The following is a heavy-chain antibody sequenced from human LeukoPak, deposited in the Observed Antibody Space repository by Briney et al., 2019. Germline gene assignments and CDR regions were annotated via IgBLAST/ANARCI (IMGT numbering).Heavy chain of an antibody. CDR2: ISYDGSNK. D-gene: IGHD3-16*02. CDR1: GFTFSSYA. V-gene: IGHV3-30*04. J-gene: IGHJ4*02. CDR3: ASPLGFGGVIVAPFDY. Sequence: GGSLRLSCEASGFTFSSYAMHWVRQAPGKGLEWVAVISYDGSNKYYADSVKGRFTISRDNSKNTLYLQMNSLRAEDTAVYYCASPLGFGGVIVAPFDYWGQGTLVTVSS.